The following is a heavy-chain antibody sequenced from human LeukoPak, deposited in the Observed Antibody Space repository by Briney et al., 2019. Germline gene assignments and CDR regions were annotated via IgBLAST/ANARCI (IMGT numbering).Heavy chain of an antibody. Sequence: GGSLRLYCAASGFTFSSYAMSWVRQAPGKGLKWVSAISGSGGSTYYADSVKGRFTISRDNSKNTLYLQMNSLRAEDTAVYYCAKDRVAVSVDPWGQGTLVTVSS. CDR1: GFTFSSYA. CDR2: ISGSGGST. D-gene: IGHD6-19*01. V-gene: IGHV3-23*01. CDR3: AKDRVAVSVDP. J-gene: IGHJ5*02.